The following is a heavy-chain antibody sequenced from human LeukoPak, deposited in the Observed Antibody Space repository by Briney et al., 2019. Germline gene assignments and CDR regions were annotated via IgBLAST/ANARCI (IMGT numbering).Heavy chain of an antibody. CDR3: VRLSVVSPHRYFDL. V-gene: IGHV4-59*08. D-gene: IGHD4-23*01. CDR2: IYHTGNP. CDR1: GGSISGHI. J-gene: IGHJ2*01. Sequence: SETLSLTCSVSGGSISGHIWSWVRQPPGKGLEWIAYIYHTGNPNYNPSLRSRVIISVDTSKDQFSLRLTSVTAADTAVYYCVRLSVVSPHRYFDLWGRGTLVTVSS.